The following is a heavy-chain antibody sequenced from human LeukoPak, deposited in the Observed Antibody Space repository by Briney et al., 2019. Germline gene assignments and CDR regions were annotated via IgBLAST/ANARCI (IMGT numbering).Heavy chain of an antibody. CDR2: ISSSSSYI. J-gene: IGHJ4*02. CDR3: ARIVAVAGTDY. Sequence: GGSLRLPCAASGFTFSSYSMNWVRQAPGKGLEWVSSISSSSSYIYYADSVKGRFTISRDNAKNSLYLQMNSLRAEDTAVYYCARIVAVAGTDYWGQGTLVTVSS. V-gene: IGHV3-21*01. CDR1: GFTFSSYS. D-gene: IGHD6-19*01.